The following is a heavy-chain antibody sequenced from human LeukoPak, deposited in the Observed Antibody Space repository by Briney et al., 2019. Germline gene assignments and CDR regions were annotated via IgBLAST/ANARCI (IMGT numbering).Heavy chain of an antibody. CDR3: ARDVVTATNYYFDY. V-gene: IGHV4-34*01. CDR1: GGSFSGYY. Sequence: SETLSLTCAVYGGSFSGYYWSWIRQPPGKGLEWIGEINHSGSTNYNPSLRSRVTISVDTSKNQFSLKLSSVTAADTAVYYCARDVVTATNYYFDYWGQGTPVTVSS. CDR2: INHSGST. D-gene: IGHD2-21*02. J-gene: IGHJ4*02.